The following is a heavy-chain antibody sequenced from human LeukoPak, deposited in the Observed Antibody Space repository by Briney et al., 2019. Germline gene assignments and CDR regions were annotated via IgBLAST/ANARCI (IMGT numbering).Heavy chain of an antibody. J-gene: IGHJ3*02. Sequence: GGSLRLSCAASGFTFSSYAMSWVRQAPGKGLEWVSAISGSGGSTYYADSVRGRFTISRDNSKNTMWLQMNTLRAEDTAVYYCVVLDQLPYDAFDIWGQGTMVTVSS. D-gene: IGHD2-2*02. CDR2: ISGSGGST. CDR1: GFTFSSYA. CDR3: VVLDQLPYDAFDI. V-gene: IGHV3-23*01.